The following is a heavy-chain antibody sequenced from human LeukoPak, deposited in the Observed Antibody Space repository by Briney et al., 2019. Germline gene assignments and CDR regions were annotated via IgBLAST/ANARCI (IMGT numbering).Heavy chain of an antibody. V-gene: IGHV3-23*01. D-gene: IGHD3-10*01. CDR1: GFTFSSYA. J-gene: IGHJ5*02. Sequence: GGSLRLSCAASGFTFSSYAMSWVRRAPGKGLEWVSTISGSGDSTYYADSVKGRFTISRDNAKNSLYLQMNSLRAEDTAVYYCAGVGLGVGSGRKASGFDPWGQGTLVTVSS. CDR3: AGVGLGVGSGRKASGFDP. CDR2: ISGSGDST.